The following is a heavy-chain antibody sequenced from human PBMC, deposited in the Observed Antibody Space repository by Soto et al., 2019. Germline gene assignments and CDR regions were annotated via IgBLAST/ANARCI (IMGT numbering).Heavy chain of an antibody. J-gene: IGHJ4*02. D-gene: IGHD3-22*01. CDR2: IYYSGST. CDR3: ARVPQYYDSSGYYYPYYFDY. Sequence: ASETLSLTCTVSGGSISSGGYYWSWIRQHPGKGLEWIGYIYYSGSTYYNPSLKSRVTISVDTSKNQFSLRLSSVTAADTAVYYCARVPQYYDSSGYYYPYYFDYWGQGTLVTVSS. V-gene: IGHV4-31*03. CDR1: GGSISSGGYY.